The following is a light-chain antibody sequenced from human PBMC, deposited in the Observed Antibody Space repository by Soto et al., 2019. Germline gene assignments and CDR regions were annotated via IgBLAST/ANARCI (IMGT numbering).Light chain of an antibody. CDR2: LGS. Sequence: DIVMTQSPLSLPVTPGEPASISCRSSQSLLHSNGYNYLDWYLQKPGQSPQLLIYLGSNRASGVPEKISGSGSGTDFTLKISRVEAEDVGVYYCMQALQYLTFGQGTKVEIK. CDR3: MQALQYLT. J-gene: IGKJ1*01. V-gene: IGKV2-28*01. CDR1: QSLLHSNGYNY.